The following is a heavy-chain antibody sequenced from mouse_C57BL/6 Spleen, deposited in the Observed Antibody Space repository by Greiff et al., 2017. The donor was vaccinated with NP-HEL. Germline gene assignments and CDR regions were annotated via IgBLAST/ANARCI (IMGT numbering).Heavy chain of an antibody. Sequence: LQESGAELVKPGASVKMSCKASGYTFTSYWITWVKQRPGQGLEWIGDIYPGSGSTNYNEKFKSKATLTVDTSSSTAYMQLSSLTSEDSAVYYCARTSSGYDYAMDYWGQGTSVTVSS. CDR1: GYTFTSYW. CDR3: ARTSSGYDYAMDY. D-gene: IGHD3-2*02. J-gene: IGHJ4*01. CDR2: IYPGSGST. V-gene: IGHV1-55*01.